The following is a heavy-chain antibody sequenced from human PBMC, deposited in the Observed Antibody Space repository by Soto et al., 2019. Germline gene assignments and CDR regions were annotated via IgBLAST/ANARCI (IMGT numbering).Heavy chain of an antibody. D-gene: IGHD2-15*01. Sequence: GGALRLSCTASGFIWSEYAMNWVRHTPGAGLEWVSTLSKDGANEHYVDSVKGRFTISRDDAKNTLYLQMNSLRAEDTAMYYCAKDPSTGGADYWGQGTQVTVSS. CDR1: GFIWSEYA. CDR3: AKDPSTGGADY. CDR2: LSKDGANE. V-gene: IGHV3-23*01. J-gene: IGHJ4*02.